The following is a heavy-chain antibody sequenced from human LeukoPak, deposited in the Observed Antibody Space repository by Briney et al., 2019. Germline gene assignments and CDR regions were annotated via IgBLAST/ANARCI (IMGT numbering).Heavy chain of an antibody. CDR2: IYTSGST. CDR1: GGSISSYY. CDR3: AISTDYGEAFDY. J-gene: IGHJ4*02. V-gene: IGHV4-4*07. Sequence: NSSETLSLTCTVSGGSISSYYWSWIRQPAGKGLEWIGRIYTSGSTNYNPSLKSRVTMSVDTSKNQFSLKLSSVTAADTAVYYCAISTDYGEAFDYWGQGTLVTVSS. D-gene: IGHD4-17*01.